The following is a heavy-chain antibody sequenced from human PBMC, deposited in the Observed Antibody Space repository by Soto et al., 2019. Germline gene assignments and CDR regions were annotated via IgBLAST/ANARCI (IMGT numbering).Heavy chain of an antibody. CDR2: IRSKVNSYAT. V-gene: IGHV3-73*01. CDR3: TTSGYDTFVNY. J-gene: IGHJ4*02. Sequence: GGSLRLSCAASGFTFSGSTMHWVRQASGKGLEWVGRIRSKVNSYATAYAASVKGRFTISRDDSENTAYLQMNSLKTEDTAVYYCTTSGYDTFVNYWGQGTLVTVSS. CDR1: GFTFSGST. D-gene: IGHD5-12*01.